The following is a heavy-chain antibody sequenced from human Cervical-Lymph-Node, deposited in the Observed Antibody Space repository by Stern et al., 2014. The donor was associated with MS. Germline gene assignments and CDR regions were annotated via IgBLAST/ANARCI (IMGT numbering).Heavy chain of an antibody. J-gene: IGHJ4*02. V-gene: IGHV1-69*06. CDR1: GDTFSNCA. Sequence: VQLVQSGAEVKKPGSSVKVSCKASGDTFSNCAITWVRQAPGQGPKWMGGSIPLFGTPIYARRFQGRVTITADKSTSTAYMELSSLRSEDTAVYYCGSAPGVTALPTHFDYWGQGTLVTVSS. CDR2: SIPLFGTP. CDR3: GSAPGVTALPTHFDY. D-gene: IGHD2-21*02.